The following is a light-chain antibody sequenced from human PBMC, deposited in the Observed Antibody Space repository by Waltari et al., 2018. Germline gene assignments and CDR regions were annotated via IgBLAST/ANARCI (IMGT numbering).Light chain of an antibody. Sequence: DIVVTQSPDSLAVSRGERATSNSNSRQTLLYNANKKNYLAWYQQKPGQPPKLLIYWASTREVGVPERFRGSGSGTDFALTINDLQPEDVAVYFCQQYFNYPPRFGQGTRLEI. CDR2: WAS. CDR1: QTLLYNANKKNY. CDR3: QQYFNYPPR. V-gene: IGKV4-1*01. J-gene: IGKJ2*03.